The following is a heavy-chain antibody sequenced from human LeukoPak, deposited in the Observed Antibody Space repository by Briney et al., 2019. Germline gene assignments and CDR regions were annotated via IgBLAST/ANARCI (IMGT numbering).Heavy chain of an antibody. CDR2: ISYSGNT. V-gene: IGHV4-59*08. J-gene: IGHJ4*02. Sequence: SETLSLTCTVSGGSISSYYWSWIRQPPGKGLEWIGYISYSGNTNYNPSLKSRVTISVDTSKNQFSLNLSSVTAADTAVYYCARQGGYIAPLALWGQGTLVTVSA. CDR3: ARQGGYIAPLAL. CDR1: GGSISSYY. D-gene: IGHD6-13*01.